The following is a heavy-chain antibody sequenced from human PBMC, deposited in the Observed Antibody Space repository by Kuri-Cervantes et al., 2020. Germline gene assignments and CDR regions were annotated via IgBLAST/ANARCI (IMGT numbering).Heavy chain of an antibody. CDR2: ISGSGGST. D-gene: IGHD2-21*02. CDR3: VRGDARDL. V-gene: IGHV3-23*01. CDR1: GFTFSSYA. Sequence: GGSLRLSCAGSGFTFSSYAMSWVRQAPGKGLEWVSAISGSGGSTYYADSVKGRFTISRDNAQNSVYLQLNSLRVDDTATYYCVRGDARDLWGQGTQVTVS. J-gene: IGHJ4*02.